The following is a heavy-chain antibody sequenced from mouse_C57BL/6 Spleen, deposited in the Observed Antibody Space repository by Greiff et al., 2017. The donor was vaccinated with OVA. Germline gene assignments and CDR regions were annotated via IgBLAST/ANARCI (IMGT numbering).Heavy chain of an antibody. J-gene: IGHJ4*01. D-gene: IGHD1-1*01. CDR3: AIHETTDSFYAMDY. CDR2: ISGGGGNT. Sequence: EVMLVESGGGLVKPGGSLKLSCAASGFTFSSYTMSWVRQTPEKRLEWVATISGGGGNTYYPDSVKGRFTISRDNAKNTLYMQMSSLRSEDTALYYCAIHETTDSFYAMDYWGQGTSVTVSS. V-gene: IGHV5-9*01. CDR1: GFTFSSYT.